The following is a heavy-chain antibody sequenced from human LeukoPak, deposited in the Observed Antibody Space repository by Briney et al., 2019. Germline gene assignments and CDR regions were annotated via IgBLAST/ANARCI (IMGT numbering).Heavy chain of an antibody. CDR3: ARAPPYDSSQWVDY. Sequence: PSQTLSLTCTVSGGSISSGGYYWSWIRQPPGKGLEWIGYIYHSGSTYYNPSLKSRVTISVDTPKNQFSLKLSSVTAADTAVYYCARAPPYDSSQWVDYWGQGTLVTVSS. CDR1: GGSISSGGYY. CDR2: IYHSGST. J-gene: IGHJ4*02. D-gene: IGHD3-22*01. V-gene: IGHV4-30-2*01.